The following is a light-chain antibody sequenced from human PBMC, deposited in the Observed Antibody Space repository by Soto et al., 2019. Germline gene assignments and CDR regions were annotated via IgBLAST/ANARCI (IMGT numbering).Light chain of an antibody. CDR1: QSVSSY. V-gene: IGKV3-11*01. J-gene: IGKJ4*01. CDR3: QQHNSWPLT. CDR2: GTS. Sequence: DIGLTQPPGTLSVSLGGRATLSCMASQSVSSYLAWYQQKPGQAPRLLIYGTSNRASGIPARFSGSGSGTEFTLTISSLQPEDSAVYYCQQHNSWPLTFGGGTKVDIK.